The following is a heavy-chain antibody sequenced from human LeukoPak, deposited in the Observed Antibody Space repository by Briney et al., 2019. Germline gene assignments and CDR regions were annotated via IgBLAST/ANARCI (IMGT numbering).Heavy chain of an antibody. D-gene: IGHD2/OR15-2a*01. V-gene: IGHV4-59*08. J-gene: IGHJ2*01. CDR2: IYYSGST. CDR1: GGSIRSYY. Sequence: SETLSLTCTVSGGSIRSYYWTWIRQSPGKGLEWIGLIYYSGSTNYKASLKSRVTISVDTSKNQFSLKLSSVTAADTAVYYCARAFRARYFDLWGRGTLVTVSA. CDR3: ARAFRARYFDL.